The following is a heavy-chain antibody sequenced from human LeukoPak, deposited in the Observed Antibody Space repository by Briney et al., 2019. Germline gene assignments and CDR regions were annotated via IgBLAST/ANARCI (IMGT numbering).Heavy chain of an antibody. J-gene: IGHJ4*02. V-gene: IGHV6-1*01. Sequence: SQTLSLTCAISGDSVSSNSAAWNWTRQSPSRGLEWLGRTYYRSKWYNDYAVSVKSRITINPDTSKNQFSLQLNSVTPEDTAVYYCAREGVAVGRAFDYWGQGTLVTVSS. CDR1: GDSVSSNSAA. CDR2: TYYRSKWYN. D-gene: IGHD6-19*01. CDR3: AREGVAVGRAFDY.